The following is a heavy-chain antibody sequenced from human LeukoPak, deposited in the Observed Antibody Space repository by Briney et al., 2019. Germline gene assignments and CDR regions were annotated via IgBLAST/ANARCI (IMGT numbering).Heavy chain of an antibody. CDR3: AISEGYK. CDR2: IKDDGSEK. Sequence: SGGSLRLSCAASESTFSTYLMTWVRQAPGKGLEWVANIKDDGSEKYYVDSVKGRFTISRDNAKNSLYLQMNSLRVEDTAMYYCAISEGYKWGQGTLVTVSS. V-gene: IGHV3-7*01. J-gene: IGHJ4*02. D-gene: IGHD5-24*01. CDR1: ESTFSTYL.